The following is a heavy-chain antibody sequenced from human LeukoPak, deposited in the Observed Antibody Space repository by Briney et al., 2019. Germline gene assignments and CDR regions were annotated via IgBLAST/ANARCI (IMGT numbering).Heavy chain of an antibody. D-gene: IGHD6-6*01. V-gene: IGHV4-59*01. J-gene: IGHJ6*03. CDR2: IYYNGST. CDR1: GGSISNYY. CDR3: ARDWGVGGRPGYMDV. Sequence: PSETLSLTCIVSGGSISNYYWSWIRQPPGKGLEYIGYIYYNGSTNYNPSLKSRVTISIDTSKNQFSLKLSSVTAADTAVYFCARDWGVGGRPGYMDVWGKGTTVTVSS.